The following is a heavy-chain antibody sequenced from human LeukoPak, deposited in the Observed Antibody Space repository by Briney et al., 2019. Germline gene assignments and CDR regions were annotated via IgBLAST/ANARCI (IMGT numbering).Heavy chain of an antibody. CDR2: IYYSGST. V-gene: IGHV4-39*07. CDR3: ARGYYTASWFDP. J-gene: IGHJ5*02. CDR1: GGSISSSSYY. Sequence: PSETLSLTCTVSGGSISSSSYYWGWIRQPPGKGLEWIGSIYYSGSTYYNPSLKSRVTISVDTSKNQFSLKLSSVTAADTAVYYCARGYYTASWFDPWGQGTLVTVSS. D-gene: IGHD3-3*01.